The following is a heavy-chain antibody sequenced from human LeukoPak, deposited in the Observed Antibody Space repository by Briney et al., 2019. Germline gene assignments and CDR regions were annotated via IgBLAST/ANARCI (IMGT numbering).Heavy chain of an antibody. CDR3: AKQLGYCSDGSCYFPY. J-gene: IGHJ4*02. D-gene: IGHD2-15*01. CDR2: ISNNGGYT. Sequence: GGSLRLSCAASGFIFSSHAMNWVRQAPGKGLEWVSAISNNGGYTYYADSVQGRFTISRDNSKSTLCLQMNSLRAEDTAVYYCAKQLGYCSDGSCYFPYWGQGTLVTVSS. V-gene: IGHV3-23*01. CDR1: GFIFSSHA.